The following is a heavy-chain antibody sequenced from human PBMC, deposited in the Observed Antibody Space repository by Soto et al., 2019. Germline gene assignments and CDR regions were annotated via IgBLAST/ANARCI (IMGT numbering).Heavy chain of an antibody. V-gene: IGHV3-74*01. Sequence: EVQLVESGGGLVQPGGSLRLSCAASGFTFSHYWMYWVRQAPGKGLVCVSRINSDGSVSSYADSVKGRLTISRDNVKNTLYLQMNSLRAEDTAVYYCARGDCVGGTCYSLAGSFYYYMDVWGTGTTVTVFS. J-gene: IGHJ6*03. CDR1: GFTFSHYW. CDR2: INSDGSVS. CDR3: ARGDCVGGTCYSLAGSFYYYMDV. D-gene: IGHD2-15*01.